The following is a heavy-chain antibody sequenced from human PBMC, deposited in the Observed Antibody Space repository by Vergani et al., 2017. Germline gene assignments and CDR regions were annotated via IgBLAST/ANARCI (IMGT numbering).Heavy chain of an antibody. V-gene: IGHV5-51*01. J-gene: IGHJ4*02. D-gene: IGHD1-1*01. CDR1: ESIFGNYW. CDR2: IYPADSDT. CDR3: ARHTTYTVD. Sequence: EVVLVQSGPEMRTPGESLKISCKCSESIFGNYWIGWVRQLPGKGLEWMVSIYPADSDTRYSPSFQGRVTISADKSISTAFLQWDSLKASDAALYYCARHTTYTVDWGREGLV.